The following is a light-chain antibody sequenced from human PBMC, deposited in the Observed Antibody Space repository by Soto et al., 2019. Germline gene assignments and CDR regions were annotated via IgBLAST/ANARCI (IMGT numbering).Light chain of an antibody. CDR3: LQHNTSPLT. Sequence: DIQVTQSPSSVSASVGDRVTITCRASQGISSWLALYQQKPGKAPKLLIYAASSLQTGVPSRFSGSGSGTEFTLTISSLQPEDFATYYCLQHNTSPLTFGGGTKVDIK. V-gene: IGKV1D-12*01. CDR2: AAS. J-gene: IGKJ4*01. CDR1: QGISSW.